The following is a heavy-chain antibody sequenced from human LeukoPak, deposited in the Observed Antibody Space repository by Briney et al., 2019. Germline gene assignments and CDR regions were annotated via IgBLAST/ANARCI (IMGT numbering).Heavy chain of an antibody. CDR2: INPNSGGT. CDR3: ARDLGELGHCSGGSCPQVGY. CDR1: GYTFTGYY. Sequence: ASVKLSLNSPGYTFTGYYMHWVRQAPGQGLEWMGWINPNSGGTNYAQKFQGRVTMTRDTSISTAYMDLSSLTSDDTAVYYCARDLGELGHCSGGSCPQVGYWGQGPLGTVSS. J-gene: IGHJ4*02. D-gene: IGHD2-15*01. V-gene: IGHV1-2*02.